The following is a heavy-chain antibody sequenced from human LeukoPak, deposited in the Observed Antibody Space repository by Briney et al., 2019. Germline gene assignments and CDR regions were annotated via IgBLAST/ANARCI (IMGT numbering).Heavy chain of an antibody. CDR3: AREHAGPPYFDY. D-gene: IGHD2-8*01. J-gene: IGHJ4*02. CDR1: GGSFSGYY. V-gene: IGHV4-34*01. Sequence: PSETLSLTCAVYGGSFSGYYWSWIRQPPGKGLEWIGEINHSGSTNYNPSLKSRVTISVDTSKNQFSLKLSSVTAADTAVYYCAREHAGPPYFDYWGQGTLVTVSS. CDR2: INHSGST.